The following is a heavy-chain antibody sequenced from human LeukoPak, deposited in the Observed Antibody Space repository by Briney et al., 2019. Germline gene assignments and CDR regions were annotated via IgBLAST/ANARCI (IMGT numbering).Heavy chain of an antibody. Sequence: ASVKVSCKASGYTFTSNYIHWVRQAPGQGLEWMGMIYPRDASTSYAQKFQGRVTVTRDTSTSTVHMELSGLRSEDTAVYYCARDQEGFDYWGQGTLVTVSS. CDR3: ARDQEGFDY. CDR2: IYPRDAST. V-gene: IGHV1-46*01. J-gene: IGHJ4*02. CDR1: GYTFTSNY.